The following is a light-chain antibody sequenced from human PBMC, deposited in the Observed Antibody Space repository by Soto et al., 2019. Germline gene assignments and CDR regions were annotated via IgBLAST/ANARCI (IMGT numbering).Light chain of an antibody. CDR3: QQYGSSPRT. CDR2: GAS. CDR1: QSFSSSY. J-gene: IGKJ1*01. V-gene: IGKV3-20*01. Sequence: EIVLTQSPGTLSLSPGEENTLYCRASQSFSSSYLAWYQQNSGQAPRLLIYGASSRATGISDRFSGSQSGTDFTFTISRLEPEDFAVYYCQQYGSSPRTFGQGTKVDIK.